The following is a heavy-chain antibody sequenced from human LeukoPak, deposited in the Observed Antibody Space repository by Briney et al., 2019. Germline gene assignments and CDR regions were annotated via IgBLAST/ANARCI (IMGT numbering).Heavy chain of an antibody. V-gene: IGHV4-34*01. D-gene: IGHD5-12*01. J-gene: IGHJ4*02. CDR3: ARRGSRRPIDY. CDR1: GGSFSGYY. Sequence: SETLSLTCALYGGSFSGYYWSWIRQSPGKGLEWIGQINHSGYTNYKPSLKSRVTMSVDTSKNQFSLKLISMTAADTAVYYCARRGSRRPIDYWGQGTLVTVSS. CDR2: INHSGYT.